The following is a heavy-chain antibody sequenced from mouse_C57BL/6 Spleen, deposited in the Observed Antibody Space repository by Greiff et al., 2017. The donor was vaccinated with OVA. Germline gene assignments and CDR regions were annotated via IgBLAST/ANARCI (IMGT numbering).Heavy chain of an antibody. CDR2: IHPNSGST. CDR3: ARMNYGSSSGYFDV. CDR1: GYTFTSYW. J-gene: IGHJ1*03. D-gene: IGHD1-1*01. V-gene: IGHV1-64*01. Sequence: QVQLKQPGAELVKPGASVKLSCKASGYTFTSYWMHWVKQRPGQGLEWIGMIHPNSGSTNYNEKFKSKATLTVDKSSSTAYMQLSSLTSEDSAVYYCARMNYGSSSGYFDVWGTGTTVTVSS.